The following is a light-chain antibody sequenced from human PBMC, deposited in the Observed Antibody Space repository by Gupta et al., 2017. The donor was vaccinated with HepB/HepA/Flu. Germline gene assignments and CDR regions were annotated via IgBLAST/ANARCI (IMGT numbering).Light chain of an antibody. CDR2: DVS. CDR1: SSDVGGFNS. V-gene: IGLV2-14*03. J-gene: IGLJ2*01. Sequence: QSALTQPASVSGSPGQSIPISCTGSSSDVGGFNSVAWYQHYPGRAPKLLIYDVSNRPSGGSYRFSGSKSGNTASLTISGLQAEDDADYYCSSFRTGSTLVVFGGGTKVTVL. CDR3: SSFRTGSTLVV.